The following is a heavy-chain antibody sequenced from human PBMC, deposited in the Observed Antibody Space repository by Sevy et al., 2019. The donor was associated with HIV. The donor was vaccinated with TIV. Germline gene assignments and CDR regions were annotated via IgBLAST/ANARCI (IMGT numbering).Heavy chain of an antibody. J-gene: IGHJ5*02. CDR1: GFTFSSYA. V-gene: IGHV3-23*01. Sequence: GESLKISCAASGFTFSSYAMSWVRQAPGKGLEWVSAISGSGGSTYYADSVKGRFTISRDNSKNTLYLQMNSLRAEDTAVYYCAKDQRARIAAAGRNHWGQGTLVTVSS. CDR2: ISGSGGST. D-gene: IGHD6-13*01. CDR3: AKDQRARIAAAGRNH.